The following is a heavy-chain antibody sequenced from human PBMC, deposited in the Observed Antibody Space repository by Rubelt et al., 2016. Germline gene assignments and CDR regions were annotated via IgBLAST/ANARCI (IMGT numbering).Heavy chain of an antibody. CDR2: IKQDGSEK. J-gene: IGHJ4*01. D-gene: IGHD5-24*01. Sequence: EVHLVESGGGLVQPGGSLRHSCAASGFTFSSNSMNWVSPAPGKGLEWVANIKQDGSEKNYVDSVKGRFTISRDNAENSLYLQTDDLGVDDTAVYYCAAEMDPDHWGHGTMVTGAS. V-gene: IGHV3-7*03. CDR3: AAEMDPDH. CDR1: GFTFSSNS.